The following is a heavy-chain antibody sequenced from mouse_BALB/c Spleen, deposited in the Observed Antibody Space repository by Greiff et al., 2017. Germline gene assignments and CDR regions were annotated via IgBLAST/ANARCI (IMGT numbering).Heavy chain of an antibody. V-gene: IGHV3-6*02. Sequence: VQLKESGPGLVKPSQSLSLTCSVTGYSITSGYYWNWIRQFPGNKLEWMGYISYDGSNNYNPSLKNRISITRDTSKNQFFLKLNSVTTEDTATYYCSRGRRDYAMDYWGQGTSVTVSS. CDR2: ISYDGSN. CDR3: SRGRRDYAMDY. CDR1: GYSITSGYY. J-gene: IGHJ4*01.